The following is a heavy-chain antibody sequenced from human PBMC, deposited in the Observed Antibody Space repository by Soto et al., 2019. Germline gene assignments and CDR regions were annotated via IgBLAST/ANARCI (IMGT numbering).Heavy chain of an antibody. CDR2: ISSSSTSSSYI. D-gene: IGHD4-17*01. Sequence: EVQLVESGGGLVNPGGSLRLSCAASGFTFSSYDMNWVRQAPGKGLEWVSYISSSSTSSSYIYYADSVKGRFTISRDNAKNSLYLQMNSLRGEDTAVYYCARAGNGDYGLRYSWFDPWGQGTLVTVSS. CDR3: ARAGNGDYGLRYSWFDP. CDR1: GFTFSSYD. V-gene: IGHV3-21*02. J-gene: IGHJ5*02.